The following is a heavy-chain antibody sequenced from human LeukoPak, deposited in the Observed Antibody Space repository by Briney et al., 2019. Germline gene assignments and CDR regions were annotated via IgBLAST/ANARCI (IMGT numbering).Heavy chain of an antibody. J-gene: IGHJ3*02. CDR2: IWYDGSNK. D-gene: IGHD3-22*01. V-gene: IGHV3-33*01. Sequence: PGGSLRLSCAASGFTFSSYGMHWVRQAPGKGLEWVAVIWYDGSNKYYADSVKGRFTISRDNSKNTLYLQMNSLRAEDTAVYYCARDYYDSSGYFNDAFDIWGQGTMVTVSS. CDR3: ARDYYDSSGYFNDAFDI. CDR1: GFTFSSYG.